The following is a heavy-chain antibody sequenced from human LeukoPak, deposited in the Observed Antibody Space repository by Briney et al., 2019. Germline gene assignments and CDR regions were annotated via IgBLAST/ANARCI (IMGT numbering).Heavy chain of an antibody. J-gene: IGHJ2*01. V-gene: IGHV3-53*01. CDR1: GFTIPYNS. Sequence: PGGSLRLSCAASGFTIPYNSMSWVRQAPGKGPEWISVIYYGGTTYYADSVRGRFTISRDNSKNTLHLEMNSLRVEDTAVYYCARVGGDTAMDNWYFDLWGRGTLVTVSS. CDR3: ARVGGDTAMDNWYFDL. D-gene: IGHD5-18*01. CDR2: IYYGGTT.